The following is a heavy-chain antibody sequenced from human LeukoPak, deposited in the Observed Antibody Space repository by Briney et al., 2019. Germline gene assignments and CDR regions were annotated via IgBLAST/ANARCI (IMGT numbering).Heavy chain of an antibody. Sequence: GGSLRLSCAASGFTFSTHWMIWLRQAPGKGLEWVANIKQDGSEKYYVDSVKGRFIISRDNARNSLYLQMNSLRAEDTAVYYCANALGAHYFDSWGQGTLVTVSS. V-gene: IGHV3-7*05. CDR1: GFTFSTHW. J-gene: IGHJ4*02. D-gene: IGHD1-26*01. CDR3: ANALGAHYFDS. CDR2: IKQDGSEK.